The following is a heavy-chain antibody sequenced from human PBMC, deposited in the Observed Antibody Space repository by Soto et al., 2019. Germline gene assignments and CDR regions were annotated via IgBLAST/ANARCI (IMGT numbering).Heavy chain of an antibody. V-gene: IGHV1-2*04. D-gene: IGHD3-3*01. CDR1: GYTFTGDY. J-gene: IGHJ4*02. Sequence: ASVKVSCKASGYTFTGDYMHWVRQAPGQGLEWMGWINPNSGGTTYAQKFQGWVTMTRDTSISKAYMELSRLRSDDTAVYYCERARPTGYDFGGFDYWGQGTLVTVSS. CDR3: ERARPTGYDFGGFDY. CDR2: INPNSGGT.